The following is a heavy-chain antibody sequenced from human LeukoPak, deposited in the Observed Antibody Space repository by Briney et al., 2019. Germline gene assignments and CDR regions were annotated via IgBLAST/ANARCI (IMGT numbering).Heavy chain of an antibody. CDR1: GVSLSDHH. CDR2: TRDRARSHTT. D-gene: IGHD3-16*01. Sequence: PGGSLRLSCAASGVSLSDHHMDWVRQAPGEGLEWVARTRDRARSHTTEYAASVEGRFTISRDDSKNSVYLQMNSLKTEDTAVYYCARDGEEGPYSAFDIWGQGTVVTVSS. V-gene: IGHV3-72*01. CDR3: ARDGEEGPYSAFDI. J-gene: IGHJ3*02.